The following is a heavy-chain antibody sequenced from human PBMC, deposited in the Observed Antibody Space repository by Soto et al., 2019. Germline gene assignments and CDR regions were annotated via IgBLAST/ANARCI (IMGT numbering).Heavy chain of an antibody. Sequence: QVQLQESGPGLVKPSETLSLTCTVSGGSISSYYWSWIRQPPGKGLEWIGYIYYSGSTNYNPSLKIRVTISVDTSKNQFSLKLSSVTAADTAVYYCARESTVTTNLGAFDIWGQGTMVTVSS. J-gene: IGHJ3*02. CDR2: IYYSGST. V-gene: IGHV4-59*01. CDR3: ARESTVTTNLGAFDI. CDR1: GGSISSYY. D-gene: IGHD4-17*01.